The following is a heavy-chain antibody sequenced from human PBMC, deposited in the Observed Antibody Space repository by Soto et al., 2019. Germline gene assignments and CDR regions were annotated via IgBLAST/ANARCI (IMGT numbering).Heavy chain of an antibody. CDR1: GFTFSSYA. V-gene: IGHV3-30-3*01. J-gene: IGHJ6*02. CDR2: ISYDGSNK. D-gene: IGHD2-15*01. CDR3: AGALELGYCSGGSCYSPYYYGMDV. Sequence: LRLSCAASGFTFSSYAMHWVRQAPGKGLEWVAVISYDGSNKYYADSVKGRFTISRDNSKNTLYLQMNSLRAEDTAVYYCAGALELGYCSGGSCYSPYYYGMDVWGQGTTVTVSS.